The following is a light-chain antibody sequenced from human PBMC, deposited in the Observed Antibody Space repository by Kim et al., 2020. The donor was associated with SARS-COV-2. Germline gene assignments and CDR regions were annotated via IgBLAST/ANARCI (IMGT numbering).Light chain of an antibody. CDR2: DAS. J-gene: IGKJ2*01. CDR3: QQTYTPPFT. V-gene: IGKV1-39*01. Sequence: STSVGDRVTITCRASQTITKHLKWYQSVPGKAPKLLIFDASTLQRGVPSRFRGSGSGTDFTLTIANLRPEDFATYFCQQTYTPPFTFGQGTKLEI. CDR1: QTITKH.